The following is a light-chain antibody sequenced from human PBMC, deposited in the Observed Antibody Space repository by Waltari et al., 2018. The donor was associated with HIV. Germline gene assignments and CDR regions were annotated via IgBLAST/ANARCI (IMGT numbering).Light chain of an antibody. Sequence: QSALTQPASMSGSPGQSITISCSGPSSDVGSYNLVSWYQQHPGKVPKLIIYEVTKRPSDVSNRFSASKSGDTASLTISGLQPEDEADYYCCSYAGVDTPVVFGGGTKLTVL. J-gene: IGLJ2*01. V-gene: IGLV2-23*02. CDR1: SSDVGSYNL. CDR3: CSYAGVDTPVV. CDR2: EVT.